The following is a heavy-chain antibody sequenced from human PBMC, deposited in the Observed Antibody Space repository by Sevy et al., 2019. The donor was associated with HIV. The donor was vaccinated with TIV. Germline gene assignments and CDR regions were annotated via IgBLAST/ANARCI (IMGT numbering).Heavy chain of an antibody. J-gene: IGHJ4*02. V-gene: IGHV3-30*18. CDR1: GFTFKYHG. CDR2: ISIDGSNK. CDR3: AKDGGHIDIDY. D-gene: IGHD2-15*01. Sequence: GGSLRLSCAAPGFTFKYHGMHWVRQAPGKGLEWLSLISIDGSNKYYADSVKGRFTISRDNAKNTVSVQMNSLRPEDTATYYCAKDGGHIDIDYWGQGILVTVSS.